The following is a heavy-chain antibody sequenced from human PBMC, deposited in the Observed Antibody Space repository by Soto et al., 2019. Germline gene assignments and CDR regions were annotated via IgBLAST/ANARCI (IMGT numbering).Heavy chain of an antibody. CDR3: ACNMGGYDLEINWFDP. J-gene: IGHJ5*02. Sequence: PGGSLRLSCAASGFTFSSYAMNWVRQAPGKGLEWVAIMSYDGGTKYYADSVKGRFTIFRDNSKSTLYLQMNSLRTEDTAVYYCACNMGGYDLEINWFDPWGQGTLVTVSS. D-gene: IGHD5-12*01. CDR1: GFTFSSYA. V-gene: IGHV3-30*04. CDR2: MSYDGGTK.